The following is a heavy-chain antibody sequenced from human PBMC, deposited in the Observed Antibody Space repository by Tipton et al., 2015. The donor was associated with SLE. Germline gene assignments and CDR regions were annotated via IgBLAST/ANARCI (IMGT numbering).Heavy chain of an antibody. J-gene: IGHJ4*02. Sequence: SLRLSCSASGFTFSSYAMSWVRQAPGKGLEWVSAISGSGGSTYYADSVKGRFTISRDNSKNTLYLQMNSLRAEDTAVYYCARGKGYDYVWGSYPPKGFDYWGQGTLVTVSS. V-gene: IGHV3-23*01. CDR2: ISGSGGST. CDR1: GFTFSSYA. D-gene: IGHD3-16*02. CDR3: ARGKGYDYVWGSYPPKGFDY.